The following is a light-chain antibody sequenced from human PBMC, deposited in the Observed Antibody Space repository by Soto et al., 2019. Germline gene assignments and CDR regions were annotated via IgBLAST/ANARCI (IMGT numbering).Light chain of an antibody. J-gene: IGKJ2*01. CDR3: KQYENLPQYT. CDR1: QDISNY. V-gene: IGKV1-33*01. Sequence: DIQMTQSPSSLSASVGDRVTITCQASQDISNYFNWYQQQPGKAPKLLIYYASNLETGVPSRFSGSGSGTDLTFTISSLQPEDIATYYCKQYENLPQYTFGQGTQLEIK. CDR2: YAS.